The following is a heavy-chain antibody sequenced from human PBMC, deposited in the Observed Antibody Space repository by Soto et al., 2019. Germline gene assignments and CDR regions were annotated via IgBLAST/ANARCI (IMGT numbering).Heavy chain of an antibody. V-gene: IGHV3-48*01. J-gene: IGHJ5*02. CDR2: ISSSSTTK. CDR3: ARDSCSGSNCLNRFFP. Sequence: LRLSCAASGFTFSSYSTNWVRQAPGKGLEWVSYISSSSTTKYYADSVKGRFTISRDNAKNSLYLQMNSLRAEDTAVYYCARDSCSGSNCLNRFFPWGQGTLVTVS. CDR1: GFTFSSYS. D-gene: IGHD2-15*01.